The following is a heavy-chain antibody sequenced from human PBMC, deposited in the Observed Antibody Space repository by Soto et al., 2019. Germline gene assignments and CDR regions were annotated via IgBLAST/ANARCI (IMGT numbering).Heavy chain of an antibody. D-gene: IGHD3-3*01. CDR3: ARAGGLELPPG. Sequence: EVQLVESGGGLVQPGGSLRLSCAASGFTFSSYSMNWVRQAPGKGLEWVSYISSSSSTIYYAASVKGRFTISRDNAKNPLYLHMNSLRAEDTAVYYCARAGGLELPPGWGQGTLVTVSS. CDR2: ISSSSSTI. V-gene: IGHV3-48*01. CDR1: GFTFSSYS. J-gene: IGHJ4*02.